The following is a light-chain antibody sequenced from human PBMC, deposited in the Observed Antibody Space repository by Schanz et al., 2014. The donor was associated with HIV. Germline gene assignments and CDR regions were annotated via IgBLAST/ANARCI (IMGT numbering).Light chain of an antibody. CDR1: SSNIGSNF. CDR3: AAWDDSRRVVM. J-gene: IGLJ3*02. V-gene: IGLV1-47*01. CDR2: RND. Sequence: QSVLTQPPSASGPPGQRVTISCSGNSSNIGSNFVYWYQQLPGTAPKRLIYRNDQRPSGVPDRFSGSKSDTSASVAISGLRSEDEADYYCAAWDDSRRVVMFGGGTKLTVL.